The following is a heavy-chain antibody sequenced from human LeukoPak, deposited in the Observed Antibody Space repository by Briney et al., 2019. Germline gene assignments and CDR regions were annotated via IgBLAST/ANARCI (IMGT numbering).Heavy chain of an antibody. Sequence: SETLSLTGTVSGGSINSYYRSWIRQSPGKGLEWIGCIYYSGSTNYNPSLKSRVTISVDTSKNQFSLKLSSVTAADTALYYCAKNTNYAFDIWGQGTMVTVSS. D-gene: IGHD2-8*01. CDR1: GGSINSYY. J-gene: IGHJ3*02. CDR2: IYYSGST. V-gene: IGHV4-59*01. CDR3: AKNTNYAFDI.